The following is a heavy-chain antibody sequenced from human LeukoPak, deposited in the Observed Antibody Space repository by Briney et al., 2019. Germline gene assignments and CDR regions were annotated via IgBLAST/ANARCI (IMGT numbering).Heavy chain of an antibody. CDR3: ARAHPESYRFDY. V-gene: IGHV1-46*01. J-gene: IGHJ4*02. CDR2: IKPSDGST. CDR1: GYTFSNYY. Sequence: ASVKVSCKTSGYTFSNYYLHWVRQAPGQGPEWMGIIKPSDGSTQYPQKFQGRVTMTRDMSASTVYMELSSLTSEDTAMYYCARAHPESYRFDYWGPGAQVTLSS.